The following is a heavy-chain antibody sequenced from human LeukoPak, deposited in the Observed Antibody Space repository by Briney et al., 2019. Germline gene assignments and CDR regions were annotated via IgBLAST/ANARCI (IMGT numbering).Heavy chain of an antibody. CDR3: ARIGGVAGYFDY. Sequence: ASVKVSCKASGYTFTSYYMHWVRHAHGQGLEWMGIINPSGGSTSYAQKFQGRVTMTRDTSTSTVYMELSSLRSEDTAVYYCARIGGVAGYFDYWGQGTLVTVSS. D-gene: IGHD6-19*01. J-gene: IGHJ4*02. CDR1: GYTFTSYY. CDR2: INPSGGST. V-gene: IGHV1-46*01.